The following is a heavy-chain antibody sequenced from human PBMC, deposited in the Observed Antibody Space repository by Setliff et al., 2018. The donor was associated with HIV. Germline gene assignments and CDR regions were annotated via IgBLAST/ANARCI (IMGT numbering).Heavy chain of an antibody. CDR2: IYHSGST. D-gene: IGHD2-15*01. V-gene: IGHV4-4*02. J-gene: IGHJ4*02. CDR3: AREVAVLDY. Sequence: SETLSLTCAVSGGSISSNWWSWVRQSPGKGLEWIGEIYHSGSTHYNPSLQSRVTISVDKSKNQFSLKLISVTAADTAVYYCAREVAVLDYWGQGTLVTVSS. CDR1: GGSISSNW.